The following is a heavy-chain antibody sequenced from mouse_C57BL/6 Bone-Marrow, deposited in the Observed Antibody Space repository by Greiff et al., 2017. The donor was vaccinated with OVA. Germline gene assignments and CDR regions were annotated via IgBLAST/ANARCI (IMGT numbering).Heavy chain of an antibody. Sequence: VQLQQPGAELVKPGASVKLSCKASGYTFTSYWMHLVKQRPGQGLEWIGMIHPNSGSTNYNEKFKSKATLTVDKSSSTAYMQLSSLTSEDSAVYYCASHYYGSSYGFAYWGQGTLVTVSA. CDR2: IHPNSGST. CDR1: GYTFTSYW. J-gene: IGHJ3*01. V-gene: IGHV1-64*01. D-gene: IGHD1-1*01. CDR3: ASHYYGSSYGFAY.